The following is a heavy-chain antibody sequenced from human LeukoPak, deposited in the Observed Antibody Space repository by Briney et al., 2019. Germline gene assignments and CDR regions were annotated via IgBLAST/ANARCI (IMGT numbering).Heavy chain of an antibody. J-gene: IGHJ4*02. D-gene: IGHD3-9*01. CDR1: GFTFGDYA. Sequence: GGSLRLSCTASGFTFGDYAMSWVRQAPGKGLEWVGFIRSNAYGGTTEYAASMKGRFTISRDDSKSIAYLQMNSLKTEDTAVYYCTTDALYYDILTGYYPFDYWGQGTLVTVSS. V-gene: IGHV3-49*04. CDR2: IRSNAYGGTT. CDR3: TTDALYYDILTGYYPFDY.